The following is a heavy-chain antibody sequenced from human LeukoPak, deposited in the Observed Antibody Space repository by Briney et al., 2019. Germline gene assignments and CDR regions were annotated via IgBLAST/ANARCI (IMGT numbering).Heavy chain of an antibody. CDR1: GFTFSTYA. CDR2: ISGSGGST. Sequence: GGSLRLSCSASGFTFSTYAMHWVRQAPGKGLEWVSAISGSGGSTYYADSVKGRFTISRDNSKNTLYLQMNSLRAEDTAVYYCATTAHCSRTSCFDYWGQGTLVSVSS. D-gene: IGHD2-2*01. V-gene: IGHV3-23*01. CDR3: ATTAHCSRTSCFDY. J-gene: IGHJ4*02.